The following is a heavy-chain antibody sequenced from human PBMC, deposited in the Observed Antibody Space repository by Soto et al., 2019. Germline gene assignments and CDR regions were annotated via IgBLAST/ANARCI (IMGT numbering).Heavy chain of an antibody. CDR1: VASITDYS. Sequence: PSETLSLTCSVSVASITDYSWNWIRQSAGKGLEWIGRIYATGKNQVNPSLQSRVTMSLDTSKNRFSLKLTSVTAADTAVYYCARESGENWSYEAYWGQGTMVTVSS. J-gene: IGHJ4*02. CDR2: IYATGKN. D-gene: IGHD1-7*01. CDR3: ARESGENWSYEAY. V-gene: IGHV4-4*07.